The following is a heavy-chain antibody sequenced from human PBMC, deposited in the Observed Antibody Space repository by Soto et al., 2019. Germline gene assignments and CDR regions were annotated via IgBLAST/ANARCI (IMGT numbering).Heavy chain of an antibody. V-gene: IGHV4-31*03. CDR3: GTGAPGGSGYPRQYAFDI. J-gene: IGHJ3*02. CDR2: IYYSGST. CDR1: CVSISSGGYY. Sequence: PSETLSLTCSLSCVSISSGGYYWSWIRQHPGKGLEWIGYIYYSGSTYYNPSLKSRVTISVDTSKNQFSLKLSSVTAADTAVYYCGTGAPGGSGYPRQYAFDIWGQGTMVTVSS. D-gene: IGHD3-22*01.